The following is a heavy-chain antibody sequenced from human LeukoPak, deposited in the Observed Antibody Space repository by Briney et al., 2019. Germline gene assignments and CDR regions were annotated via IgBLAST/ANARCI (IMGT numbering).Heavy chain of an antibody. V-gene: IGHV3-11*01. D-gene: IGHD3-3*01. CDR3: ARVIRFSDYYYYYYMDV. J-gene: IGHJ6*03. CDR2: ISSSGSTI. CDR1: GFTFSDYY. Sequence: PGGSLRLSCAASGFTFSDYYMSWIRQAPGKGPEWVSYISSSGSTIYYADSVKGRFTISRDNAKNSLYLQMNSLRAEDTAVYYCARVIRFSDYYYYYYMDVWGKGTTVTVSS.